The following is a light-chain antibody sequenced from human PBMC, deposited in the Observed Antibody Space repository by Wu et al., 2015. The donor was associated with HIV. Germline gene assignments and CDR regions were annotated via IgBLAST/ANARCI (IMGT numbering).Light chain of an antibody. V-gene: IGKV3-20*01. Sequence: EIVLTQSPGTLYLSPGERATLSCRASQSVTSSYLGWYQQKPGQAPRLLIYGASNRATGIPDRFSGSGSGTDFTLTISRLEPEDFAVYYCQQYGNSPYSFGQGTKLQIK. J-gene: IGKJ2*03. CDR1: QSVTSSY. CDR2: GAS. CDR3: QQYGNSPYS.